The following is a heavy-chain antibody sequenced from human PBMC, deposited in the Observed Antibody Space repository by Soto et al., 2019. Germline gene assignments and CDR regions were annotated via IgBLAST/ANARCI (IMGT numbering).Heavy chain of an antibody. J-gene: IGHJ4*02. CDR1: GGTFSSYA. CDR2: IIPIFGTA. Sequence: QVQLVQSGAEVKKPGSSVKVSCKASGGTFSSYAISWVRQAPGQGLEWIGGIIPIFGTANYAQKFQGRVTITADEATSTAYMERSSLRSEDTSVYYCARDENDFWRPFDYWGQGTLVTVSS. D-gene: IGHD3-3*01. CDR3: ARDENDFWRPFDY. V-gene: IGHV1-69*01.